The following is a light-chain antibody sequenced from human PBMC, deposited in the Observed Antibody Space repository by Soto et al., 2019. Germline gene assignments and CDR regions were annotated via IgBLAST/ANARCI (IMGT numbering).Light chain of an antibody. CDR1: SSDVGGYNY. CDR2: DVS. V-gene: IGLV2-11*01. Sequence: QSALTQPRSVSGSPGQSVTISCTGTSSDVGGYNYVSWYQQHPGKAPKLMIYDVSKRPSGVPDRFSGSKSGNTASLTISGLQAEDEADYYCCSYAGSYTPLYVFGTGTKRTVL. CDR3: CSYAGSYTPLYV. J-gene: IGLJ1*01.